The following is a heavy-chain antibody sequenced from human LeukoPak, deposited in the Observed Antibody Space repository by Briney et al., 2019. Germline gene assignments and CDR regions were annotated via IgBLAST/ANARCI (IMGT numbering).Heavy chain of an antibody. V-gene: IGHV1-18*01. J-gene: IGHJ1*01. CDR3: ARVSYYDSSGYYYPEYFQH. CDR2: ISAYNGNT. Sequence: ASVKVSCKASGYTFTSYGISWVRQAPGQGLEWMGWISAYNGNTNYAQKLQGRVTMTTDTSTSTAYMELRSLRSDDTAVYYCARVSYYDSSGYYYPEYFQHWGQGTLVTVSS. D-gene: IGHD3-22*01. CDR1: GYTFTSYG.